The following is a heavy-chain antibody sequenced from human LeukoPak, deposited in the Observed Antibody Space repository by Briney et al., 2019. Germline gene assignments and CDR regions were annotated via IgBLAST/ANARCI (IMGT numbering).Heavy chain of an antibody. CDR2: IKQDGSEK. D-gene: IGHD3-22*01. CDR1: GFTFSSYW. V-gene: IGHV3-7*01. Sequence: GSLRLSCAASGFTFSSYWMSWVRQAPGKGLEWVANIKQDGSEKYYVDSVKGRFTISRDNAKNSLYLQMNSLRAEDTAVYYCARDPASEGYYYDSSGSYYYGMDVWGQGTTVTVSS. J-gene: IGHJ6*02. CDR3: ARDPASEGYYYDSSGSYYYGMDV.